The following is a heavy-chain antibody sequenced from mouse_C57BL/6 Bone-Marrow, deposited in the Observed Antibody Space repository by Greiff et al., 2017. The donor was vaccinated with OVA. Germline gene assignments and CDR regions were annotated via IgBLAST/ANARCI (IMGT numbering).Heavy chain of an antibody. Sequence: VQLQQSGPELVKPGASVKISCKASGYTFTDYYMNWVKQSHGKSLEWIGDINPNNGGTSYNQKFKGKATLTVDKSSSTAYMELRSLTSEDSAVYYWARWTGTDYWGQGTTLTVSS. V-gene: IGHV1-26*01. CDR2: INPNNGGT. J-gene: IGHJ2*01. CDR1: GYTFTDYY. CDR3: ARWTGTDY. D-gene: IGHD4-1*01.